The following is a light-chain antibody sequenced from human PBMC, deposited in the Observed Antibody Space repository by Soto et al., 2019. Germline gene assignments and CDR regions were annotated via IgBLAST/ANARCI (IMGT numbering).Light chain of an antibody. Sequence: DIQMTQSPYSLSAAVGDRVTIACRASQNINTYLNWYQQKPGKAPKLLIFGAASLQSGVPSRFSGGGSRTDFTLTISSLQPEDFATYYCQQSYSSPRTFGQGTKVDIK. V-gene: IGKV1-39*01. J-gene: IGKJ1*01. CDR3: QQSYSSPRT. CDR2: GAA. CDR1: QNINTY.